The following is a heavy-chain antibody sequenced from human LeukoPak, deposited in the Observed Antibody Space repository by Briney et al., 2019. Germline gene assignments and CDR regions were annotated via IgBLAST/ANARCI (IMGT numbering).Heavy chain of an antibody. D-gene: IGHD3-3*01. J-gene: IGHJ4*02. CDR2: ISGSGRTT. V-gene: IGHV3-23*01. CDR1: GFTFSSYA. Sequence: GGSLRLSCAASGFTFSSYAMSWVRQAPGKGLEWVSGISGSGRTTYYADSVKGRFTISRDNSKNTLYLQMHSLRAEDTAVYYCAKEGRVYDFWSDYIGHYFDYWGQGTLVTVSS. CDR3: AKEGRVYDFWSDYIGHYFDY.